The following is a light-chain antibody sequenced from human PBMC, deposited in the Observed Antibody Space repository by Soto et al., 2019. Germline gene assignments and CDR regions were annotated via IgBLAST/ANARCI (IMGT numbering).Light chain of an antibody. CDR3: QQRSNWPWT. Sequence: EIELTQSPASLSLSPGERATLSCRASQSVSNYLAWYQQKPGQAPRLLIYDASNRATGIPARFSGSGSGTDFTLTISSLEPEDFAVYYCQQRSNWPWTFGQGTKVEIK. J-gene: IGKJ1*01. CDR1: QSVSNY. CDR2: DAS. V-gene: IGKV3-11*01.